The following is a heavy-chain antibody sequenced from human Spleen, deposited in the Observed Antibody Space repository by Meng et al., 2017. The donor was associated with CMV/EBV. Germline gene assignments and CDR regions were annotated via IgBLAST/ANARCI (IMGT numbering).Heavy chain of an antibody. CDR2: INHSGST. Sequence: GSLRLSCAVYGGSFSGYYWSWIRQPPGKGLEWIGEINHSGSTNYNPSLNSRVTISVDTSKKQFSLKLTSVTAADTAVYYCAREGRFGADYWGQGTLVTVSS. D-gene: IGHD3-10*01. J-gene: IGHJ4*02. CDR1: GGSFSGYY. CDR3: AREGRFGADY. V-gene: IGHV4-34*01.